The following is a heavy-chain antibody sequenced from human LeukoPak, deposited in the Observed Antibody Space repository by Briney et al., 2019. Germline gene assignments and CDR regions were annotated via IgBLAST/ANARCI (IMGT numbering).Heavy chain of an antibody. V-gene: IGHV3-21*01. CDR3: ARSFYDSSGYPNFDY. CDR2: ISSGSSYI. J-gene: IGHJ4*02. CDR1: GYTFSSYS. D-gene: IGHD3-22*01. Sequence: PGGSLRLPCAASGYTFSSYSMNWVRQAPGKGLEWVSFISSGSSYIYYGDSVKGRFTISRDNAKKSLYLQMNSLRAEDTAVYFCARSFYDSSGYPNFDYWGQGTLVTVSS.